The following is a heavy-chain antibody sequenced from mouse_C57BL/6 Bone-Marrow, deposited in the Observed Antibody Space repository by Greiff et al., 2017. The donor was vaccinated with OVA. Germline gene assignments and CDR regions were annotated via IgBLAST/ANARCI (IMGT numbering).Heavy chain of an antibody. D-gene: IGHD4-1*01. CDR2: IHPNSGST. Sequence: HVQLQPPCAALVKPGASVHLSCTASGYTFTSYWLPWVTQRPGQGLEWIGMIHPNSGSTNYNEKFKSKATQNVNKSSSTANMQLSSRTSEDSAVYDCARQTGYYFDYWGQGTTLTVSA. CDR3: ARQTGYYFDY. V-gene: IGHV1-64*01. J-gene: IGHJ2*01. CDR1: GYTFTSYW.